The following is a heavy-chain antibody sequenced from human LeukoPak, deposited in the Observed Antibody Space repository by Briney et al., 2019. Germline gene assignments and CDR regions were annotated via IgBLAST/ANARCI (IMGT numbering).Heavy chain of an antibody. Sequence: PGGSLRRSCAASAFTFSTYGMHWVRQAPGKGLEWVAVISYDGSNKHYADSVKGQFTISRDNSKNTLYLQMNSLRAEDTAVYYCAKGRDTAMVVPTAWDYWGQGTLVTVSS. D-gene: IGHD5-18*01. CDR3: AKGRDTAMVVPTAWDY. CDR1: AFTFSTYG. J-gene: IGHJ4*02. CDR2: ISYDGSNK. V-gene: IGHV3-30*18.